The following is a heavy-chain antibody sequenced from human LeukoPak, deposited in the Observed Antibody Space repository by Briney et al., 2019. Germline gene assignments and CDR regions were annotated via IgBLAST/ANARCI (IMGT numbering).Heavy chain of an antibody. CDR1: RFTVSSNY. Sequence: GGSLRLSCAASRFTVSSNYMSWVRQAPGKGLEWVSVIYSGGSTYYADSVKGRFTISRDNSKNTLYLQMNSLRAEDTAVYYCARDAPTVAGHQIFDYWGQGTLVTVSS. CDR3: ARDAPTVAGHQIFDY. CDR2: IYSGGST. J-gene: IGHJ4*02. V-gene: IGHV3-53*01. D-gene: IGHD6-19*01.